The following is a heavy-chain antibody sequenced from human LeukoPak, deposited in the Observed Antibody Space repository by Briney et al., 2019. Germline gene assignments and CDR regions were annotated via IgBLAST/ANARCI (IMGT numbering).Heavy chain of an antibody. CDR2: IYHSGST. Sequence: PSGTLSLTCAVSGGSISNSNWWSWVCQPPGKGLEWIGEIYHSGSTNYNPPLKSRVTMSVDKSKNQFSLELSSVTAADTAVYYCARVGWSWYHIDFWGQGTLVTVSS. V-gene: IGHV4-4*02. D-gene: IGHD6-13*01. CDR3: ARVGWSWYHIDF. J-gene: IGHJ4*02. CDR1: GGSISNSNW.